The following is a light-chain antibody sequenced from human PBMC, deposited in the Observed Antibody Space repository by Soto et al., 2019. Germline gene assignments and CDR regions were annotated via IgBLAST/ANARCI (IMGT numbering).Light chain of an antibody. J-gene: IGKJ4*01. Sequence: DIPMTQSPSSLSAFVGDRVTITCQASQDINIYLNWYQQKPGKAPKLLIYDASNLATGVPSKFSGSRSGTDFTFSISSLQPEDIATYYCQQYGNLPLTFGGGTKVEI. V-gene: IGKV1-33*01. CDR2: DAS. CDR3: QQYGNLPLT. CDR1: QDINIY.